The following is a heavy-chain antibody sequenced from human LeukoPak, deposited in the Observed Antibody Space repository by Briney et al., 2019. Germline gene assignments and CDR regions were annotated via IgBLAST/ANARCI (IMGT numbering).Heavy chain of an antibody. V-gene: IGHV3-53*04. CDR3: ASRSFRIDRVKRLDAFDI. Sequence: GGSLRLSCAASGFTVSSNYMSWVRQAPGKGLEWVSVIYSGGSTYYADSVKGRFTISRHNSKNTLYLQMNSLRAEDTAVYYCASRSFRIDRVKRLDAFDIWGQGTMVTVSS. CDR2: IYSGGST. D-gene: IGHD2-21*01. CDR1: GFTVSSNY. J-gene: IGHJ3*02.